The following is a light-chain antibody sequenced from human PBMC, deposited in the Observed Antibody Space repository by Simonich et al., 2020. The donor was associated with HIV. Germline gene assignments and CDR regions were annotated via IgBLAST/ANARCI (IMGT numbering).Light chain of an antibody. CDR2: GAS. V-gene: IGKV3-20*01. J-gene: IGKJ1*01. Sequence: EIVLTQSPGTLSLSPGERATLSCRARQSVSSSYLAWYQQKPGQAPRLLISGASSRATGIPDRLSGSGSGTDFTLTISRLEPEDFAVYYCQQYGSSRTFGQGTKVEIK. CDR1: QSVSSSY. CDR3: QQYGSSRT.